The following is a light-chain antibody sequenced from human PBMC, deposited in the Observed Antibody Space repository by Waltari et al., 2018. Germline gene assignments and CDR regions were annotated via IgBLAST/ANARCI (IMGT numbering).Light chain of an antibody. Sequence: AIQVTQSPSSLSASVGDRVTITCRASQDIANDLAWYQQKPGRAPKLLIYDGSNLHGGVPSRFSGSGSGTDFTLTINNLQPEDFGTYYCLQDYTYPLTFGGGTRVDIK. CDR2: DGS. V-gene: IGKV1-6*01. CDR1: QDIAND. CDR3: LQDYTYPLT. J-gene: IGKJ4*01.